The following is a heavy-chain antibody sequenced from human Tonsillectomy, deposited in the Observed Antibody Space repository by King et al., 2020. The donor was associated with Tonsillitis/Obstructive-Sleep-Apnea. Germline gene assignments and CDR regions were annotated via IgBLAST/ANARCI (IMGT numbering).Heavy chain of an antibody. V-gene: IGHV3-48*03. J-gene: IGHJ6*03. D-gene: IGHD4-17*01. CDR2: ISSSGSTI. Sequence: VQLVESGGGLIQPGGSLRLSCAASGFTFSSYEMKWVRQAPGKGLEWVSYISSSGSTIYYADSVKGRFTISRDNAKNSVFLQMNSLRAEDTAVYYCARDYGDYPPGGYYYYMDVWGKGTTVTVSS. CDR3: ARDYGDYPPGGYYYYMDV. CDR1: GFTFSSYE.